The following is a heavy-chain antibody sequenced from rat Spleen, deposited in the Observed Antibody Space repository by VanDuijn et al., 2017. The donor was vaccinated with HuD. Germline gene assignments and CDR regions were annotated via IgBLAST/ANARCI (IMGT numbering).Heavy chain of an antibody. CDR3: VRQRGPSWFAY. D-gene: IGHD3-1*01. V-gene: IGHV5-7*01. CDR1: GFTFSNYD. Sequence: EVQLVESGGGLVQPGRSLKLSCAASGFTFSNYDMAWVRQAPTKGLEWVSTISYGDSSGHSSTYYRDSVKGRFTISRDNAKSTLYLQMDSLRSEDTATYYCVRQRGPSWFAYWGQGTLVTVSA. CDR2: ISYGDSSGHSST. J-gene: IGHJ3*01.